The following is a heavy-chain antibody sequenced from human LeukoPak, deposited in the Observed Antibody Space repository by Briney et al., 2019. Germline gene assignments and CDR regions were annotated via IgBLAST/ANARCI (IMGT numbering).Heavy chain of an antibody. J-gene: IGHJ4*02. Sequence: SGTLSLTCAVSGGSISSSNWWSWIRQPRGKGLEWIGEIYQSGSTNYNPSLKSRVTMSVDTSKNQFSLKLSSVTAADTAVYYCARGGYTASKYFDYWGQGTLVTVSS. V-gene: IGHV4-4*02. D-gene: IGHD5-18*01. CDR3: ARGGYTASKYFDY. CDR2: IYQSGST. CDR1: GGSISSSNW.